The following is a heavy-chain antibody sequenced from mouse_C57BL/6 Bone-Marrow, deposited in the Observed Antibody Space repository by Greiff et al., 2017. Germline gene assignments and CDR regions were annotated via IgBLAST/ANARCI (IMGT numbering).Heavy chain of an antibody. V-gene: IGHV2-9-1*01. CDR2: IWTGGGT. CDR1: GFSLTSYA. Sequence: VQLQESGPGLVAPSQSLSITCTVSGFSLTSYAISWVRQPPGKGLEWLGVIWTGGGTNYNSALKSRLSISKDNSKSQVFLKMNSLQTDDTARYYCARRRELGRNYAMDYWGQGTSVTVSS. J-gene: IGHJ4*01. D-gene: IGHD4-1*01. CDR3: ARRRELGRNYAMDY.